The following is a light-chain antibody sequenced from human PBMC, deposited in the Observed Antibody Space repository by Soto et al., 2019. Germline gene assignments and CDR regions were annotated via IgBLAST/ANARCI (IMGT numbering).Light chain of an antibody. V-gene: IGKV1-33*01. Sequence: DVQMTQSPSSLSASVGDRVTITCQASQDISSYFNWYQQKPGKAPKLLIYDASNLKTGVPSRFSGSGSATDFTLTISRLEPEDFAVYYCQQYGSSPPYTFGQGTKLEIK. CDR3: QQYGSSPPYT. CDR2: DAS. CDR1: QDISSY. J-gene: IGKJ2*01.